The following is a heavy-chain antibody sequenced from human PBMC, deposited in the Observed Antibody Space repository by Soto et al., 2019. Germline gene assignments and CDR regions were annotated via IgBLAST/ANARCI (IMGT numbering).Heavy chain of an antibody. Sequence: GSLRLSCAASGFTFSNSAMHWVRQAPGKGLEWVAVISFDGNNKYYVDSVKGRFTISRDNSKNTLYLQMNSLRAEDTAVYYCARDRVLAGIGEVDYWGQGTLVTVSS. CDR2: ISFDGNNK. D-gene: IGHD6-19*01. J-gene: IGHJ4*02. V-gene: IGHV3-30-3*01. CDR3: ARDRVLAGIGEVDY. CDR1: GFTFSNSA.